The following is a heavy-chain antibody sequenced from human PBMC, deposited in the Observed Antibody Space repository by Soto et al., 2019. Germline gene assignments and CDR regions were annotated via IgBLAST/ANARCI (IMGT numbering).Heavy chain of an antibody. J-gene: IGHJ6*02. CDR1: GFPFSSYA. CDR3: AKMTSDSYGRNYGMDV. CDR2: LSDSGVSP. Sequence: GSLRLSCAGSGFPFSSYAMSWARQAPEKGLEWVSALSDSGVSPYYADSVKGRFTISRDNSKNTLYLQMDSLRVEDTALYYCAKMTSDSYGRNYGMDVWGQGTTVTVSS. V-gene: IGHV3-23*01. D-gene: IGHD5-18*01.